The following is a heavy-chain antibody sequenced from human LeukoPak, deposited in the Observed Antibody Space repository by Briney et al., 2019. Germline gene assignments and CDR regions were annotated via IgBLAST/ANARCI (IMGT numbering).Heavy chain of an antibody. Sequence: ASVKVSCKASGYTFTSYGISWVRQAPGQGLEWMGWISAYNGNTNYAQKLQGRVTMTTDTSTSTAYMELRSLRSDDTAVYYCARDGKIWLQQYYYHYYMDVWGKGTTVTISS. CDR1: GYTFTSYG. CDR3: ARDGKIWLQQYYYHYYMDV. D-gene: IGHD5-24*01. V-gene: IGHV1-18*01. CDR2: ISAYNGNT. J-gene: IGHJ6*03.